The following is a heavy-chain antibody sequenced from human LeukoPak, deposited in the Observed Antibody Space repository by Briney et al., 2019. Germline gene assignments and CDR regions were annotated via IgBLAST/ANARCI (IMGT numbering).Heavy chain of an antibody. CDR1: GGSISSGGYS. CDR2: IYHSGST. V-gene: IGHV4-30-2*01. D-gene: IGHD2-8*01. CDR3: ARRCTNGVCYRIFDY. J-gene: IGHJ4*02. Sequence: SQTLSLTCAVSGGSISSGGYSWSWIRQPPGKGLEWIGYIYHSGSTYYNPSLKSRVTISVDTSKNQFSLKLSSVTAADTAVYYCARRCTNGVCYRIFDYWGQGTLVTVSS.